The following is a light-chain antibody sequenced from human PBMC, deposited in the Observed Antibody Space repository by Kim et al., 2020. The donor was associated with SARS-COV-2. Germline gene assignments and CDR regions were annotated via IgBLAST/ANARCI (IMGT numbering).Light chain of an antibody. J-gene: IGLJ2*01. CDR3: KSRDSNDNVV. CDR2: GKN. CDR1: SLRSYY. Sequence: SSELTQDPAVSVALGQTVRITCQGDSLRSYYATWYQQKTGQATILVIYGKNNRHSGIPDRFSGSSSGNTAYLTINGTQAGDEADYYCKSRDSNDNVVLGG. V-gene: IGLV3-19*01.